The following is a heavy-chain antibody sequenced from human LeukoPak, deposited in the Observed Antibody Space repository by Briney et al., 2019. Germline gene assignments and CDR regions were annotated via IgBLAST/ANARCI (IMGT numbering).Heavy chain of an antibody. CDR1: GFTFSMYD. J-gene: IGHJ6*02. CDR2: INSAGDT. V-gene: IGHV3-13*04. Sequence: PGGSLRLSCAASGFTFSMYDMHWVRQGAGRGLEWVSAINSAGDTYYAGSVKGRFTISRENAENSLYLQINSLSVGDTAVYYCARASGWGMDVRGQGTTVTVSS. CDR3: ARASGWGMDV. D-gene: IGHD3-10*01.